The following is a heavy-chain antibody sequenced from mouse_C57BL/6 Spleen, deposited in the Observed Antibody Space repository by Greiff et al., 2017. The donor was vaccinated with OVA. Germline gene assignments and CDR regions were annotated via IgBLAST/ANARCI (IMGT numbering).Heavy chain of an antibody. Sequence: EVKLMESGAELVKPGASVKLSCTASGFNIKDYYMHWVKQRTEQGLEWIGRIDPEDGETKYAPKFQGKATITADTSSNTAYLQLSSLTSEDTAVYYCAREDGSGYWYFDVWGTGTTVTVSS. D-gene: IGHD1-1*01. CDR2: IDPEDGET. CDR1: GFNIKDYY. J-gene: IGHJ1*03. V-gene: IGHV14-2*01. CDR3: AREDGSGYWYFDV.